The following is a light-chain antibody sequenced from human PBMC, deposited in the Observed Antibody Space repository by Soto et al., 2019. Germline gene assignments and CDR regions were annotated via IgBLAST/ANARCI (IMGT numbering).Light chain of an antibody. Sequence: DIQMTQSPFSVSASVGERVTITCRASQAISTWLAWYQQKPGKAPKLLIYAASNLQTGVPSRFSGSGSGTDFTLTISSLQPEDFATYYCQQANSFPRTFGQGTKVEIK. J-gene: IGKJ1*01. CDR3: QQANSFPRT. V-gene: IGKV1D-12*01. CDR1: QAISTW. CDR2: AAS.